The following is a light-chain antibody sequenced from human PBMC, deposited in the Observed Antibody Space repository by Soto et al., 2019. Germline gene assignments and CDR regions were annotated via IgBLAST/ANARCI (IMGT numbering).Light chain of an antibody. CDR3: LQDRNYPRT. CDR1: QDIRGD. Sequence: AIQMTQSPSSLSASVGDRVTITCRASQDIRGDLGWYQQKPGKAPKDLIYGASNLQSGVPSRFSGSGFGTDFTLTISSLQPEDFATYYCLQDRNYPRTFGQGTKVESK. J-gene: IGKJ1*01. CDR2: GAS. V-gene: IGKV1-6*01.